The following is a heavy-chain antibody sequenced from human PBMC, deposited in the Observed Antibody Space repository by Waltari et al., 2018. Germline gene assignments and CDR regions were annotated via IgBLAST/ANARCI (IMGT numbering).Heavy chain of an antibody. J-gene: IGHJ4*02. D-gene: IGHD4-17*01. Sequence: EVRLEASGGTSVQPGGSLLLSCATSGFPIGHYWMSWVRQAPGKGVEWVGNINQDGSEMHSVDSVKGRLFISRDNSKNALFLEMNSLRGEDSGVYYCAREATATSLDHWGQGTLVRVSS. CDR3: AREATATSLDH. V-gene: IGHV3-7*01. CDR2: INQDGSEM. CDR1: GFPIGHYW.